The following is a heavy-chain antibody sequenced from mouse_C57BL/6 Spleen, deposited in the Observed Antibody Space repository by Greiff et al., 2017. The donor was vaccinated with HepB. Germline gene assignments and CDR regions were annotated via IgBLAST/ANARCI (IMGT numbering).Heavy chain of an antibody. CDR3: TRDDYDGRFAY. CDR1: GFTFSSYA. CDR2: ISSGGDYI. Sequence: EVKLMESGEGLVKPGGSLKLSCAASGFTFSSYAMSWVRQTPEKRLEWVAYISSGGDYIYYADTVKGRFTISRDNARNTLYLQMSSLKSEDTAMYYCTRDDYDGRFAYWGQGTLVTVSA. V-gene: IGHV5-9-1*02. D-gene: IGHD2-4*01. J-gene: IGHJ3*01.